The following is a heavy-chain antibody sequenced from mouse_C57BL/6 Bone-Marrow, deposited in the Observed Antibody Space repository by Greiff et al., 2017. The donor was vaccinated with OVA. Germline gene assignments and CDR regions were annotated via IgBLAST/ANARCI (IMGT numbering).Heavy chain of an antibody. CDR1: GYTFTDYY. Sequence: EVQLQQSGPVLVKPGASVKMSCKASGYTFTDYYMNWVKQSPGKSLEWIGVINPYNGGTSYNQKFKGKATLTVDKSSSTAYMELNSLTSEDSAVYYCARGNYYGSSYDYWGQGTTLTVSS. CDR3: ARGNYYGSSYDY. J-gene: IGHJ2*01. CDR2: INPYNGGT. D-gene: IGHD1-1*01. V-gene: IGHV1-19*01.